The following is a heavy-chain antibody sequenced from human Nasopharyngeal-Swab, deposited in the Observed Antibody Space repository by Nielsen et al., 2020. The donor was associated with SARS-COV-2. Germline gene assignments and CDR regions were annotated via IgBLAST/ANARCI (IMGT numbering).Heavy chain of an antibody. Sequence: GESLKISCAASGFTFSSYDMHWVRQATGKGLEWVSAIGTAGDTYYPGSVKGRFTISRENAKNSLYLQMNSLRAGDTAVYYCSRGALLWFGELSLDYWGQGTLVTVSS. CDR3: SRGALLWFGELSLDY. J-gene: IGHJ4*02. V-gene: IGHV3-13*01. CDR1: GFTFSSYD. CDR2: IGTAGDT. D-gene: IGHD3-10*01.